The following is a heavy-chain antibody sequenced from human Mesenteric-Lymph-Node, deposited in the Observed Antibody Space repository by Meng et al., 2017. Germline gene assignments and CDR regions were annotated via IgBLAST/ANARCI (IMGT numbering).Heavy chain of an antibody. V-gene: IGHV4-30-4*01. J-gene: IGHJ4*02. D-gene: IGHD4-17*01. CDR3: AREPYYGDEGIDY. Sequence: QVQLREAGPGPVKPSQTLSLTCTVSGGSISSGDYYWSWIRQPPGKGLEWIGCIYYSGSTYYNPSLKSRVTISVDTSKNQFSLKLSSVTAADTAVYYCAREPYYGDEGIDYWGQGTLVTVSS. CDR2: IYYSGST. CDR1: GGSISSGDYY.